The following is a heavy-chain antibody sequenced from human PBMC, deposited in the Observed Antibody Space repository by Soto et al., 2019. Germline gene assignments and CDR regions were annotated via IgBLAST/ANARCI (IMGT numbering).Heavy chain of an antibody. CDR3: ARVFTTRSYGVDV. CDR1: GYTFTSPD. Sequence: ASVRVYCYPSGYTFTSPDVHCERPAPAQGPEWMGCISPKSGGTEVAQKFQGRVTLTRDTSITTVYMEMNRLRSDDTGGHYWARVFTTRSYGVDVWGQGTAV. D-gene: IGHD3-16*01. J-gene: IGHJ6*02. CDR2: ISPKSGGT. V-gene: IGHV1-2*02.